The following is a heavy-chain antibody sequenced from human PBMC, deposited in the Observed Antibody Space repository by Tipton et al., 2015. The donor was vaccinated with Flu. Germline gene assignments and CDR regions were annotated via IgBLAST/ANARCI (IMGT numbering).Heavy chain of an antibody. Sequence: TLSLTCTVSGGSISNGAYYWSWMRHHPGKGLEWIGYIYYDGDTYYNPSLKSRTIISVDTSKNQFSLRLSSVTAADTAVYYCARDPRYCSGDPCYHGMDVWGRGTTVTVSS. D-gene: IGHD2-15*01. J-gene: IGHJ6*02. V-gene: IGHV4-31*03. CDR3: ARDPRYCSGDPCYHGMDV. CDR2: IYYDGDT. CDR1: GGSISNGAYY.